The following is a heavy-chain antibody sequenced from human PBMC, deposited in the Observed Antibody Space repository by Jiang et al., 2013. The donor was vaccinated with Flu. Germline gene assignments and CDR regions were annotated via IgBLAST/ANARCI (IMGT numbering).Heavy chain of an antibody. CDR2: IDWDDEK. CDR1: GFSLSTSRMR. CDR3: ARIGRDGYSTYFDY. J-gene: IGHJ4*02. D-gene: IGHD5-24*01. Sequence: PTQTLTLTCTFSGFSLSTSRMRVSWIRQPPGKALEWLARIDWDDEKFYSASLKTRLTISKDTSKNQVVLTMTNMDHVDTATYYCARIGRDGYSTYFDYWGQGTLVTVSS. V-gene: IGHV2-70*04.